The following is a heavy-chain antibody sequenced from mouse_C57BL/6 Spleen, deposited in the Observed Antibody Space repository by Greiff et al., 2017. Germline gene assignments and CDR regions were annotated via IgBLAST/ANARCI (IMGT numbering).Heavy chain of an antibody. Sequence: VQLVESGAELARPGASVKLSCKASGYTFTSYGISWVKQRTGQGLEWIGEIYPRSGNTYYNEKFKGKATLTADKSSSTAYMELRSLTSEDSAVYFCARSGTTVPYAMDYWGQGTSVTVSS. CDR1: GYTFTSYG. J-gene: IGHJ4*01. CDR3: ARSGTTVPYAMDY. CDR2: IYPRSGNT. D-gene: IGHD1-1*01. V-gene: IGHV1-81*01.